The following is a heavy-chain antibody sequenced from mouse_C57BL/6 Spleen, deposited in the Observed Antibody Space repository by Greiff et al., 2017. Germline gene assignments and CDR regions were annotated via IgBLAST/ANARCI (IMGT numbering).Heavy chain of an antibody. CDR2: ISSGGSYT. Sequence: EVQVVESGGDLVKPGGSLKLSCAASGFTFSSYGMSWVRQTPDKRLEWVATISSGGSYTYYPDSVKGRFTISRDNAKNTLYLQMSSLKSEDTAMYYCARHSDGSAWFAYWGQGTLVTVSA. CDR3: ARHSDGSAWFAY. CDR1: GFTFSSYG. J-gene: IGHJ3*01. D-gene: IGHD2-3*01. V-gene: IGHV5-6*01.